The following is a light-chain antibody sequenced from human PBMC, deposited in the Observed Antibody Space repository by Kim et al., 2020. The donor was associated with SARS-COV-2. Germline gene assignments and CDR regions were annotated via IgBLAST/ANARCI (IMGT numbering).Light chain of an antibody. CDR1: SNNVGNQG. J-gene: IGLJ3*02. CDR2: RNN. CDR3: STWDSSLNEWV. V-gene: IGLV10-54*01. Sequence: LTQPPSVSKGLRQTATLTCTGNSNNVGNQGAAWLQQHQGHPPKLLSYRNNNRPSGVSERLSASRSGNTASLTITGLQPEDEADYCCSTWDSSLNEWVFGGGTKLTVL.